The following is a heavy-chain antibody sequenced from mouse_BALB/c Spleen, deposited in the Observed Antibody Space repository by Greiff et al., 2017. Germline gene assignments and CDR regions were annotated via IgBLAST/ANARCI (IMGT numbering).Heavy chain of an antibody. CDR2: ISSGSSTI. J-gene: IGHJ4*01. CDR3: ARSGYYDYDVYAMDY. V-gene: IGHV5-17*02. D-gene: IGHD2-4*01. CDR1: GFTFSSFG. Sequence: EVQGVESGGGLVQPGGSRKLSCAASGFTFSSFGMHWVRQAPEKGLEWVAYISSGSSTIYYADTVKGRFTISRDNPKNTLFLQMTSLRSEDTAMYYCARSGYYDYDVYAMDYWGQGTSVTVSS.